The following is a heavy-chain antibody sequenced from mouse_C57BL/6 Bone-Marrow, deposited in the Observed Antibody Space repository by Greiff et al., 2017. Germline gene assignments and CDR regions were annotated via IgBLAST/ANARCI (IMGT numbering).Heavy chain of an antibody. V-gene: IGHV5-17*01. D-gene: IGHD2-2*01. CDR1: GFTFSDYG. CDR2: ISSGSSTI. J-gene: IGHJ1*03. Sequence: EVHLVESGGGLVKPGASLKLSCAASGFTFSDYGMHWVRQAPEKGLEWVADISSGSSTIYYADTVKGRFTISRDNAKNTLFLQMTSLRSEDTAMYYCARRGSMVTAWGSYWYFDVWGTGTTVTVSS. CDR3: ARRGSMVTAWGSYWYFDV.